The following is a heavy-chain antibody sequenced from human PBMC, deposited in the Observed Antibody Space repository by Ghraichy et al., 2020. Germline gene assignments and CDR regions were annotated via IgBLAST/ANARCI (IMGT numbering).Heavy chain of an antibody. Sequence: TLSLTCTVSGGSIISGGYYWSWIRQHPGKGLEWIGYIYNGVTTFYNPSLKSRVAISVDTSKNQFSLKVTSVTSADTAIYYCAREMSGRSDWFDPWGQGTLVTVAS. V-gene: IGHV4-31*03. D-gene: IGHD3-10*01. CDR2: IYNGVTT. J-gene: IGHJ5*02. CDR1: GGSIISGGYY. CDR3: AREMSGRSDWFDP.